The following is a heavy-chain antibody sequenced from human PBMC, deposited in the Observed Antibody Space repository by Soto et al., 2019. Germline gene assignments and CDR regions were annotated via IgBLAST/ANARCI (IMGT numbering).Heavy chain of an antibody. CDR1: GDSNHNDKYY. CDR3: ARLEGLATISYYFDF. D-gene: IGHD3-9*01. J-gene: IGHJ4*02. Sequence: PSGTPSLTCSFPGDSNHNDKYYWGWIRQPPGKGLERVGSNYYRGNAYYKTSPQKRDNKSLEKSTNQNSLKLNSVTAADSAVYFCARLEGLATISYYFDFWGPGALVTVSS. CDR2: NYYRGNA. V-gene: IGHV4-39*01.